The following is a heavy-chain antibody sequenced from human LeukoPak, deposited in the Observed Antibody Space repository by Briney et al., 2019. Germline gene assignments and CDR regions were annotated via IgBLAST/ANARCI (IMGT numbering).Heavy chain of an antibody. J-gene: IGHJ4*02. Sequence: GGSLRLSCAASGFTFSSYSMNWVRQAPGKGLEWVSSISSSSSYIYYADSVKGRFTISRDNAKNSLYLQMNSLRAEDTAVYYCARESGYCSSTSCSIDYWGQGTLVTVSS. CDR1: GFTFSSYS. CDR3: ARESGYCSSTSCSIDY. CDR2: ISSSSSYI. V-gene: IGHV3-21*01. D-gene: IGHD2-2*01.